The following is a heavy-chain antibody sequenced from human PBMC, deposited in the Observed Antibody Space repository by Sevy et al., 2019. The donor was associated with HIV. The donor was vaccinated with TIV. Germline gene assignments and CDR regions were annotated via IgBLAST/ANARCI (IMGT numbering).Heavy chain of an antibody. J-gene: IGHJ6*02. V-gene: IGHV4-34*01. CDR2: INHSGST. Sequence: SETLSLTCAVYGGSFSGYYWSWIRQPPGKGLEWIGEINHSGSTNYNPSLKSRVTISVDTSMNQFSLKLSSVTAADTAVYYCARGSGPDGYYYGMDVWGQGTTVTVSS. CDR1: GGSFSGYY. CDR3: ARGSGPDGYYYGMDV.